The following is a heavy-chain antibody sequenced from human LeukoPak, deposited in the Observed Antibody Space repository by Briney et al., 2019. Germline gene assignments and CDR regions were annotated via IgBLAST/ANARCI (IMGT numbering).Heavy chain of an antibody. Sequence: SETLSLTCTVSGGSISSYYWSWIRQPPGKGLEWIGYIYYSGSTNYKPSLKSRVTISVDTSKNQFSLKLSSVTAADTAVYYCARDTRGESDYWGHGTLVTVSS. V-gene: IGHV4-59*01. CDR1: GGSISSYY. CDR3: ARDTRGESDY. D-gene: IGHD2-2*01. J-gene: IGHJ4*01. CDR2: IYYSGST.